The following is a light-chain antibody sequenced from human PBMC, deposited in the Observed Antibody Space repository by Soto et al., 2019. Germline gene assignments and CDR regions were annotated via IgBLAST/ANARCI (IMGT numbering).Light chain of an antibody. Sequence: DTQMTQSPSSLSACVADRVTITCRASQNIFDFLNWYQQKPGKAPKLLIYAASSLQSGVPSRFSGSGSGTDFTLTISSLQPEDFATYYCQQLHGYPITFGQGTRLEIK. CDR1: QNIFDF. CDR3: QQLHGYPIT. CDR2: AAS. V-gene: IGKV1-39*01. J-gene: IGKJ5*01.